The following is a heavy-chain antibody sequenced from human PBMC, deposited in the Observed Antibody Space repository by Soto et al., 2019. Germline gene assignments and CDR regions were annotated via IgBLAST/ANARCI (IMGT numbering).Heavy chain of an antibody. Sequence: QLQLQESGSGLVKPSQTLSLTCAVSGGSISSGGYSWSWIRQPPGKGLEWIGYMYHSGSTYYNPSPXSTXPISIDMSKSQFSLKLSSVTAADTAVSYCARVPDYWGQGILVTVSS. V-gene: IGHV4-30-2*01. CDR2: MYHSGST. D-gene: IGHD2-2*01. J-gene: IGHJ4*02. CDR1: GGSISSGGYS. CDR3: ARVPDY.